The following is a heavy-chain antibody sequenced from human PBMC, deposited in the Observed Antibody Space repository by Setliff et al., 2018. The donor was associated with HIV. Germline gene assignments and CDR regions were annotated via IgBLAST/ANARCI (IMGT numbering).Heavy chain of an antibody. CDR3: ARGPRPVDVDYYYMDV. Sequence: SETLSLTCTVSGGSISSYYWSWIRQPPGKGLEWIGYIYYSGNTNYNPSLKSRVTISIDTSKNQFSLKLSSVTAADTAVYYCARGPRPVDVDYYYMDVWGKGTTVTVSS. CDR1: GGSISSYY. J-gene: IGHJ6*03. CDR2: IYYSGNT. V-gene: IGHV4-59*01.